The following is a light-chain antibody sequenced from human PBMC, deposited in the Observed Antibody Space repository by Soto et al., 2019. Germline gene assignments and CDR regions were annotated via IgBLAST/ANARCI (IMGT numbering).Light chain of an antibody. CDR1: SSHIGNYY. CDR3: GTWDSSLSIFV. J-gene: IGLJ1*01. V-gene: IGLV1-51*02. CDR2: END. Sequence: QSVVTQPPSVSAAPGQKVTMYCSGGSSHIGNYYVSWHQQLPGTAPKLLIYENDKRPSGIPDRFSGSKSGTSATLGITGLQTGDDADYYCGTWDSSLSIFVFGTGTKVTFL.